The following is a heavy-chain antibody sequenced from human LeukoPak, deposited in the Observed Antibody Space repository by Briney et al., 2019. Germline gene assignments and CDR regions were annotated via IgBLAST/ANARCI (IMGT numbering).Heavy chain of an antibody. CDR3: ARSYCSSTSCYPGTQLNCDY. J-gene: IGHJ4*02. V-gene: IGHV3-23*01. CDR1: GFTFSSYA. Sequence: QPGASLRLSCAASGFTFSSYAMSWVRQAPGKGLEWVSAISGSGGSTYYADSVKGRFTISRDNSKNTLYLQMNSLRAEDTAVYYCARSYCSSTSCYPGTQLNCDYWGQGTLVTVSS. D-gene: IGHD2-2*01. CDR2: ISGSGGST.